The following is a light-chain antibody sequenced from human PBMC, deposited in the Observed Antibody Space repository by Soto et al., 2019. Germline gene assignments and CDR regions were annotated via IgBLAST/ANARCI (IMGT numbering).Light chain of an antibody. J-gene: IGKJ1*01. CDR2: KAS. Sequence: DIHITQSPPTQSASAGDRFTITCRASQIISGWLAWYRQKPAKAPMLPTYKASMLDSGVPSRFRCSGSWPKFTLTIVSLQPNEFATYYRQQYNRYSGTFGQDTKV. CDR3: QQYNRYSGT. V-gene: IGKV1-5*03. CDR1: QIISGW.